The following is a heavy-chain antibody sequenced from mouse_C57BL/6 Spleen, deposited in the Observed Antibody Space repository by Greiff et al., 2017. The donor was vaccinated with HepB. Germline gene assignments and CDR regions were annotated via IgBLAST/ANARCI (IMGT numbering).Heavy chain of an antibody. D-gene: IGHD2-12*01. Sequence: EVKLMESGGGLVKPGGSLKLSCAASGFTFSSYAMSWVRQTPEKRLEWVATISDGGSYTYYPDNVKGRFTISRDNAKNNLYLQMSHLKSEDTAMYYCARDGCYLAWLAYWGQGTLVTVSA. CDR3: ARDGCYLAWLAY. V-gene: IGHV5-4*01. CDR2: ISDGGSYT. CDR1: GFTFSSYA. J-gene: IGHJ3*01.